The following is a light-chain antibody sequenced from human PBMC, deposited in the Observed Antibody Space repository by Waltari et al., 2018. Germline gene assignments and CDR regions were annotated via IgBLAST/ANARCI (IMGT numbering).Light chain of an antibody. CDR2: DTS. Sequence: EIVLTQSPATLSLSPGESATLSCRASQSVFSYLAWYQQKPGQAPRLLIYDTSNRATGIPARFSGSGSETDFTLTISSLEPEDFAVYYCQQRSDWPITFGQGTRLEIK. CDR1: QSVFSY. V-gene: IGKV3-11*01. J-gene: IGKJ5*01. CDR3: QQRSDWPIT.